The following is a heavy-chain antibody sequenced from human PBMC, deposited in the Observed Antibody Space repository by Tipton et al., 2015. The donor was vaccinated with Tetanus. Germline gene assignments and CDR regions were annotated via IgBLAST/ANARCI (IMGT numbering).Heavy chain of an antibody. CDR3: ARGMAEASNCGGDCYSDY. D-gene: IGHD2-21*02. V-gene: IGHV3-21*01. CDR2: ISSSSKYI. Sequence: GSLRLSCAASGFTFSHYSMNWVRQAPGKGLEWVSSISSSSKYIYYADSVKGRFTISRDNAKNSLYLQMNSLRAEDTAVYSRARGMAEASNCGGDCYSDYWGQGTLVTVSS. J-gene: IGHJ4*02. CDR1: GFTFSHYS.